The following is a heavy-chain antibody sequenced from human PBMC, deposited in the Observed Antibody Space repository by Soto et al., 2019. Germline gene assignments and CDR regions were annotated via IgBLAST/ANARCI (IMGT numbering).Heavy chain of an antibody. J-gene: IGHJ4*02. CDR3: ARDSLPRTRTWADH. CDR1: GFTVSSKY. D-gene: IGHD7-27*01. Sequence: EVQLVESGGGLVQPGESLRLSCAASGFTVSSKYMSWVRQAPGKGLEWVSIIYMRGSTFYADSVKGRFTISRDTSKNTLYLQMDHLTVQDTAMYYCARDSLPRTRTWADHWGQGTLVTVSS. V-gene: IGHV3-66*01. CDR2: IYMRGST.